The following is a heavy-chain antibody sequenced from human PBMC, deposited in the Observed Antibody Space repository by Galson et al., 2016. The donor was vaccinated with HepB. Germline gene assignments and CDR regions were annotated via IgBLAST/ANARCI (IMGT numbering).Heavy chain of an antibody. V-gene: IGHV5-51*01. D-gene: IGHD1-26*01. CDR3: ARQGGSYWVDY. CDR1: GNSFTNYW. Sequence: QSGAEVKKSGESLKISCKASGNSFTNYWIAWVRQMPGKGLEWMGIIYPGDSDTRYSPSLQGQVVISADTSLTTAYLQWSSLKASDTGIEYCARQGGSYWVDYWGQGTLVTVSS. J-gene: IGHJ4*02. CDR2: IYPGDSDT.